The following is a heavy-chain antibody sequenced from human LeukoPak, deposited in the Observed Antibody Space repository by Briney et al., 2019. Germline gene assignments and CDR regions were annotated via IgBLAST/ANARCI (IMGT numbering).Heavy chain of an antibody. Sequence: SETLSLTCTVSGGSISSSSYYWGWIRQPPGKGLEWIGSIYYSGSTYYNPSLKGRVTISVDTSKNQFSLKLSSVTAADTAVYYCARPRGESGYGFDYWGQGTLVTVSS. CDR3: ARPRGESGYGFDY. CDR1: GGSISSSSYY. V-gene: IGHV4-39*01. CDR2: IYYSGST. J-gene: IGHJ4*02. D-gene: IGHD3-3*01.